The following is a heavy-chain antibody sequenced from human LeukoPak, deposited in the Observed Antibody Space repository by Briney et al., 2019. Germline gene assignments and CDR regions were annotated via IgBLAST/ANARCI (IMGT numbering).Heavy chain of an antibody. J-gene: IGHJ4*02. Sequence: PGGSLRLSCAASGFTFSSYAMSWVRQAPGKGLEWVSAISGSGGFTYYADSVRGRFAVSRDNSKNTLYLQTNSLRAEDTAVYYCAKYISNTWHADYWGQGTLVTVSS. V-gene: IGHV3-23*01. CDR1: GFTFSSYA. CDR3: AKYISNTWHADY. CDR2: ISGSGGFT.